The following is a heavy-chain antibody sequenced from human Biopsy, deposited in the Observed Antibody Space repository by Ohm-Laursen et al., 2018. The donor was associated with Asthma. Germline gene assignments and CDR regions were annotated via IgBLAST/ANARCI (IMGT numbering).Heavy chain of an antibody. Sequence: TQTLTLTRTFSGFSLSTSGVGVGWTRQPPGKALEWLALICWDDDKRYSPSLKSRLTITKDTSKNQVVLTMTNMDPVDTATYYCAHQYSSLRGWAFDPWGQGTLVTVSS. D-gene: IGHD6-6*01. CDR3: AHQYSSLRGWAFDP. CDR2: ICWDDDK. J-gene: IGHJ5*02. V-gene: IGHV2-5*02. CDR1: GFSLSTSGVG.